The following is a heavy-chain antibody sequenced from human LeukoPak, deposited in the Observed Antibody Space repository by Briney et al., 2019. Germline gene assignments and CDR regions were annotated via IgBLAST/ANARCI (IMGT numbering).Heavy chain of an antibody. D-gene: IGHD3-22*01. J-gene: IGHJ3*02. CDR2: IHPSGST. V-gene: IGHV4-4*07. CDR1: GDSISSYY. Sequence: SETLSLTCTVSGDSISSYYWSWIRQPAGKGLEWIGRIHPSGSTNYNPSLKSRVTLSVDTSKNEFSLKLSSVTAADTAVYYCARDNYYDSSGAFDIWGQGTMVTVSS. CDR3: ARDNYYDSSGAFDI.